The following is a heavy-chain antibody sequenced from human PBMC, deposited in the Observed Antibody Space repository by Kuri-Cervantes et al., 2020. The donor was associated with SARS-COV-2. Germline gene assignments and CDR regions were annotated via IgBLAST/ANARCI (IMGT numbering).Heavy chain of an antibody. CDR1: GGTFSSYA. J-gene: IGHJ4*02. V-gene: IGHV1-69*06. D-gene: IGHD6-13*01. Sequence: SVKVSCKASGGTFSSYAIRWVRQAPGQGLEWMGGIITIFGTANYAQKFQGRVTITADKSTSTAYMELSSLRSEDTAVYFCARESWGYSRWSPGGYWGQGTLVTVSS. CDR2: IITIFGTA. CDR3: ARESWGYSRWSPGGY.